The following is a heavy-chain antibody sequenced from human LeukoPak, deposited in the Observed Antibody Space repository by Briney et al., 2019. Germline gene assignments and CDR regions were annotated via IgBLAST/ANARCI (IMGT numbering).Heavy chain of an antibody. CDR3: ARPGALLWFGEPLDYFDY. Sequence: PGESLKISCKGSGYSFTSYWIGRVRQMPGKGLEWMGIIYPGDSDTRYSPSFQGQVTISADKSISTAYLQWSSLKASDTAMYYCARPGALLWFGEPLDYFDYWGQGTLVTVSS. CDR2: IYPGDSDT. V-gene: IGHV5-51*01. D-gene: IGHD3-10*01. J-gene: IGHJ4*02. CDR1: GYSFTSYW.